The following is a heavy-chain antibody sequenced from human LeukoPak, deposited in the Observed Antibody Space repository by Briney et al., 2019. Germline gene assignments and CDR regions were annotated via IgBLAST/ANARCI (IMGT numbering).Heavy chain of an antibody. Sequence: GGSLRLSCAASGFTFSSYAMSWVRQAPGKGLEWVSAISGSGGSTYYAGSVKGRFTISRDNSKNTLYLQMNSLRAEDTAVYYCARGRAVTHIVVVTADYWGQGTLVTVSS. CDR3: ARGRAVTHIVVVTADY. J-gene: IGHJ4*02. CDR1: GFTFSSYA. CDR2: ISGSGGST. D-gene: IGHD2-21*02. V-gene: IGHV3-23*01.